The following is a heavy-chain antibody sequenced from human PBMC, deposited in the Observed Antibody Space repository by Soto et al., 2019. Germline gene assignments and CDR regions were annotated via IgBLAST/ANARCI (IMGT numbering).Heavy chain of an antibody. CDR1: GGTFSSYA. Sequence: QVQLVQSGAEVKKPGSSVKVSCKASGGTFSSYAISWVRQAPGQGLEWMGGIIPIFGTANYAQKVQGRVTITADKSTSTADMERSSLGSEDTAVYYCARDQGSLAAAWGGYYGMDVWGQGTTVTVSS. V-gene: IGHV1-69*06. J-gene: IGHJ6*02. CDR2: IIPIFGTA. CDR3: ARDQGSLAAAWGGYYGMDV. D-gene: IGHD6-13*01.